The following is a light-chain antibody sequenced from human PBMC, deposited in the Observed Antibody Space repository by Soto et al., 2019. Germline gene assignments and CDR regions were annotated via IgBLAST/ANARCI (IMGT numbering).Light chain of an antibody. Sequence: DVQMTQSPSSLSASVGDRVTITCRASQNIGIYLNWYQQNPGKAPKPLIYAASTLLSGVPSRFSGSRSGTDFTLTISSLQPEDFATYYCQQIFGTRYSFGQGTELEIK. CDR1: QNIGIY. CDR2: AAS. V-gene: IGKV1-39*01. J-gene: IGKJ2*03. CDR3: QQIFGTRYS.